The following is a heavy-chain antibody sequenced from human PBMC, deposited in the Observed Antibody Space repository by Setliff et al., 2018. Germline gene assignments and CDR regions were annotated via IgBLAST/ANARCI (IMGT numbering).Heavy chain of an antibody. J-gene: IGHJ6*03. V-gene: IGHV4-39*07. Sequence: SETLSLTCSVSGGPIISTNFHHYWGWIRQSPGEGLEWIGTVPYRGNAFYNPSLAGRATISLDTSKNQFFLKLSSVTAADTAVYYCARDTLLRGSRRSMDVWGKGTTVTVSS. CDR1: GGPIISTNFHHY. CDR3: ARDTLLRGSRRSMDV. D-gene: IGHD3-10*01. CDR2: VPYRGNA.